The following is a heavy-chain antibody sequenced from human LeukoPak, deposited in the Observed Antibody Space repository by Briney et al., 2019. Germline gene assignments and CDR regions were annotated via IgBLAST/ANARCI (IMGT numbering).Heavy chain of an antibody. Sequence: SVKVSCKASGGTFSSYAISWVRQAPGQGLEWMGGIIPIFGTANYAQKFQGRVTMTTDTSTSTAYMELRSLRSDDTAVYYCARDRGLAYCGGDCYSLRPDAFDIWGQGTMVTVSS. CDR1: GGTFSSYA. J-gene: IGHJ3*02. V-gene: IGHV1-69*05. CDR3: ARDRGLAYCGGDCYSLRPDAFDI. CDR2: IIPIFGTA. D-gene: IGHD2-21*01.